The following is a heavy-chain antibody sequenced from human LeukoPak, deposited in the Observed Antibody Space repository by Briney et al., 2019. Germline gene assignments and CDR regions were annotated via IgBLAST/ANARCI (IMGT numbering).Heavy chain of an antibody. CDR1: GFTFSSYA. CDR2: ISGSGGST. D-gene: IGHD1-26*01. V-gene: IGHV3-23*01. Sequence: GGSLGLSCAASGFTFSSYAMSWVRQAPGKGLEWVSAISGSGGSTYYADSVKGRFTISRDNSKNTLYLQMNSLRAEDTAVYYCAKSKLSYYPRPPFDYWGQGTLVTVSS. CDR3: AKSKLSYYPRPPFDY. J-gene: IGHJ4*02.